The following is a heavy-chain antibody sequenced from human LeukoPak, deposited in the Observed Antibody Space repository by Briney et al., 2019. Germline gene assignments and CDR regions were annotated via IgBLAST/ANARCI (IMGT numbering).Heavy chain of an antibody. V-gene: IGHV1-2*02. CDR2: IDPNSGGT. Sequence: ASVKVSCKASGYTFTGYYMHWVRQAPGQGLEWMGWIDPNSGGTNYAQKFQGRVTMTRDTSISTAYMEVSRLRSDDTAVYYCAREVATTREIDYWGQGTLVTVSS. CDR3: AREVATTREIDY. CDR1: GYTFTGYY. J-gene: IGHJ4*02. D-gene: IGHD5-24*01.